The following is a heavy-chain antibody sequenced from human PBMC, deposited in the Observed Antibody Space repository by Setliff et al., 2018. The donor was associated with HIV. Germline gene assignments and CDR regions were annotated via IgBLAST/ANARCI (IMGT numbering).Heavy chain of an antibody. CDR2: INSDGSST. D-gene: IGHD2-2*01. J-gene: IGHJ6*03. V-gene: IGHV3-74*01. CDR1: GFTFSSYW. CDR3: ARGRRVSSNYYYYYYMDV. Sequence: GGSLRLSCAASGFTFSSYWMHWVRQAPGKGLVWVSRINSDGSSTTYADSVKGRFTISRDNAKNSLYLQMNSLGAEDTAVYYCARGRRVSSNYYYYYYMDVWGKGTTVTVSS.